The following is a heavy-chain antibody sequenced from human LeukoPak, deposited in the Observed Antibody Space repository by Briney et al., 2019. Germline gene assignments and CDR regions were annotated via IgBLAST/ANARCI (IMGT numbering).Heavy chain of an antibody. V-gene: IGHV3-21*01. CDR3: AREGLYGDYAGH. J-gene: IGHJ4*02. CDR1: GFTFNRYT. CDR2: IGTGRSYI. D-gene: IGHD4-17*01. Sequence: GGSLRLSCAASGFTFNRYTMNWVRQAPGKGLEWVSSIGTGRSYIFYADSEKGRFTISRDNAKNSLFMQMNSLRAEDTAVYYCAREGLYGDYAGHWGQGTLVTVSS.